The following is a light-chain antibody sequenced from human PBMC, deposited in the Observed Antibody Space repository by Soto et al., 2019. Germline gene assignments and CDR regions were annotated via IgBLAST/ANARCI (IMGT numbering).Light chain of an antibody. CDR3: SSYTSSSTHH. Sequence: QTVVTQPASVSGSPGQSITISCTGTSSDVGGYNYVSWYQQHPGKAPKLMIYDVSNRPSGVSNRFSGSKSGNTASLTISGLQAEDEADYYCSSYTSSSTHHFGTGTKVTVL. CDR1: SSDVGGYNY. CDR2: DVS. J-gene: IGLJ1*01. V-gene: IGLV2-14*01.